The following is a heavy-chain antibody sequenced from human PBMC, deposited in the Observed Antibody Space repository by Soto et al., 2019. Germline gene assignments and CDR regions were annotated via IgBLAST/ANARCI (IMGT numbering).Heavy chain of an antibody. CDR3: VRDFGWYFRSGYMDV. CDR1: GFDFSSYS. V-gene: IGHV3-21*01. CDR2: INEDSSYI. D-gene: IGHD3-3*01. Sequence: EVHLVESGGGLVKPGGSLRLSCAASGFDFSSYSMNWVRQAPGKGLEWVSSINEDSSYIYYAHALWGRFTISRDNAKESLYLQMNSLRAEDTAVYYCVRDFGWYFRSGYMDVWGDGATVTVSS. J-gene: IGHJ6*03.